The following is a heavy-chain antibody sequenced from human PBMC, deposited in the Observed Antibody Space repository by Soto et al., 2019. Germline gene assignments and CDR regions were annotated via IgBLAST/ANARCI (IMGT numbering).Heavy chain of an antibody. Sequence: GASVKVSCKASGYTFTSYYMHWVRQAPGQGLEWMGIINPSGGSTSYAQKFQGRVTMTRDTSTSTVYMELSSLRSEDTAVYHCATYYDFWSGPPNYGMDVWGQGTTVTVSS. J-gene: IGHJ6*02. CDR2: INPSGGST. CDR1: GYTFTSYY. CDR3: ATYYDFWSGPPNYGMDV. V-gene: IGHV1-46*01. D-gene: IGHD3-3*01.